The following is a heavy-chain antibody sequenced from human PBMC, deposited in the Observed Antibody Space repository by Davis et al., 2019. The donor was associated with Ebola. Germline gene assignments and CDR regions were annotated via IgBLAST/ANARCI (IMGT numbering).Heavy chain of an antibody. CDR1: GGSISSYY. Sequence: PSETLSLTCTVSGGSISSYYWSWIRQPPGKGLEWIGYIYYSGSTNYNPSLKSRVTISVDTSKNQFSLKLSSVTAADTAVYYCARMINWYFDLWGRGTLVTVSS. CDR3: ARMINWYFDL. D-gene: IGHD3-16*01. V-gene: IGHV4-59*01. J-gene: IGHJ2*01. CDR2: IYYSGST.